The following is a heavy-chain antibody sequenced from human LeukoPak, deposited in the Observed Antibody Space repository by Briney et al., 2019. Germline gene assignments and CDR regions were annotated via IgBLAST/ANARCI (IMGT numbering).Heavy chain of an antibody. CDR2: ISYDGSNK. CDR3: ARAPLADNVTLFDY. D-gene: IGHD4-4*01. J-gene: IGHJ4*02. CDR1: GFTFSSYA. V-gene: IGHV3-30-3*01. Sequence: GRSLRLSCAASGFTFSSYAMHWVRQAPGKGLEWVAVISYDGSNKYYADSVKGRFTISRDNSKNTLYLQMNSLGAEDTAVYYCARAPLADNVTLFDYWGQGTLVTVSS.